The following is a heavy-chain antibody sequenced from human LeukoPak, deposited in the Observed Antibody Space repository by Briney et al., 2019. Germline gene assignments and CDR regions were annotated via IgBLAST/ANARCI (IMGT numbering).Heavy chain of an antibody. CDR1: GGSISNYP. J-gene: IGHJ4*02. D-gene: IGHD2-8*01. CDR2: IYYSGNT. Sequence: SETLSLTCNVSGGSISNYPWSWIRQPPGKGLEWIGYIYYSGNTNYNPSLKSRVTISVDTSKNQFSLKLSSVTAADTAVYYCARQINRVYYFDYWGQGTLVTVSS. CDR3: ARQINRVYYFDY. V-gene: IGHV4-59*08.